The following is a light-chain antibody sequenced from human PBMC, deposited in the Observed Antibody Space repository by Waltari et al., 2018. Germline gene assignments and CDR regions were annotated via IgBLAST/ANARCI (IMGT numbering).Light chain of an antibody. CDR3: QQSIQWPYT. J-gene: IGKJ2*01. CDR2: GVS. V-gene: IGKV3D-15*01. Sequence: DIERTPSPATLSLSPGERATLSCSASQSVNRNLAWYQQKPGQPPRLLIYGVSSRATGIPDRFTGSGSGMEFTLTISSLEPEDVGIYHCQQSIQWPYTFGQGTKVEIK. CDR1: QSVNRN.